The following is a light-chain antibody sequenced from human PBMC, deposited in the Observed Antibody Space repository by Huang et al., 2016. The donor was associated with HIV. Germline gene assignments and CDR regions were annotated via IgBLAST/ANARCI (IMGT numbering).Light chain of an antibody. Sequence: EVVFTPSPAILSLSPGARATLSCRASQSVSDYLAWYQQKPGQAPRLLIYDVSNRATGIPARFSGSGSGTDFTLTIDSLEPEDFAVYYCQHRSSWSLTFGGGTKVEIK. V-gene: IGKV3-11*01. J-gene: IGKJ4*01. CDR3: QHRSSWSLT. CDR1: QSVSDY. CDR2: DVS.